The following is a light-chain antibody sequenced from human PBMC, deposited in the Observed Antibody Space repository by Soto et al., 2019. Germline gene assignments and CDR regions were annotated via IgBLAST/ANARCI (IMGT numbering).Light chain of an antibody. CDR3: QQYNNWPRAT. V-gene: IGKV3-15*01. J-gene: IGKJ4*01. CDR1: QSISSN. Sequence: VLPQSPATLSVSPGERATLSCRASQSISSNLAWYQQKPGQAPRLLMFRTSSRATGCPARFSGSGSGTEFNLTISSLQSEDFGVYYCQQYNNWPRATFGGGTKVDIK. CDR2: RTS.